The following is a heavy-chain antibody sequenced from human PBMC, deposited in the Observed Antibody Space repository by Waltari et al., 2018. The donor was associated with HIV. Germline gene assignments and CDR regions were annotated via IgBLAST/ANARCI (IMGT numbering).Heavy chain of an antibody. D-gene: IGHD4-17*01. J-gene: IGHJ3*02. CDR1: GGSVSSANW. CDR3: AREATSVTTSGGFDI. Sequence: QVQLQESGPGLVKPSGTLSLTCDVSGGSVSSANWWGWVRQPPGEGLEWIGEISQSGITNYSPSLKSRVTISIDKSRNQFSLKLNSVTAADTAVYYCAREATSVTTSGGFDIWGQGTVVTVSS. V-gene: IGHV4-4*02. CDR2: ISQSGIT.